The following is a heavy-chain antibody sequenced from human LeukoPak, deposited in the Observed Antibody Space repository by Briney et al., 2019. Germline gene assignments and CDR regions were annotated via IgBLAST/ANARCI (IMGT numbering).Heavy chain of an antibody. CDR3: ARDSEMATITTYLDY. Sequence: SVTVSCKASGGTFSSYAISWVRQAPGQGLEWMGGIIPIFGTANYAQKFQGRVTITADESTSTAYMELSSLRSEDTAVYYCARDSEMATITTYLDYWGQGTLVTVSS. D-gene: IGHD5-24*01. CDR2: IIPIFGTA. CDR1: GGTFSSYA. J-gene: IGHJ4*02. V-gene: IGHV1-69*13.